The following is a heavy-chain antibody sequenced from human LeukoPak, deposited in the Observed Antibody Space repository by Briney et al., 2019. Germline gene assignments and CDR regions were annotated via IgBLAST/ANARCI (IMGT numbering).Heavy chain of an antibody. J-gene: IGHJ4*02. Sequence: SETLSLTCAVYGGSFSGYYWSWIRQPPGKGLEWIGEINHSGSTNYNPSLKSRVTISVDTSKNQFSLKLSSVTAADTAVYYCARGRVVPAAKGPPFIDYWGQGILVTVSS. CDR3: ARGRVVPAAKGPPFIDY. D-gene: IGHD2-2*01. CDR1: GGSFSGYY. CDR2: INHSGST. V-gene: IGHV4-34*01.